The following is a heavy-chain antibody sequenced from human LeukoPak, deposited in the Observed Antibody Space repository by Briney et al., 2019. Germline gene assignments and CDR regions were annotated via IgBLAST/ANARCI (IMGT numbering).Heavy chain of an antibody. V-gene: IGHV1-8*01. Sequence: GASVKVSCKASGYTFTSYDINWVRQATGQGLEWMGWMNPNSGNTGYAQEFQGRVTMTRNTSISTAYMEPSSLRSEDTAVYYCARGLVREAPGPAAILGYYYYYMDVWGKGTTVTVSS. D-gene: IGHD2-2*01. CDR2: MNPNSGNT. J-gene: IGHJ6*03. CDR3: ARGLVREAPGPAAILGYYYYYMDV. CDR1: GYTFTSYD.